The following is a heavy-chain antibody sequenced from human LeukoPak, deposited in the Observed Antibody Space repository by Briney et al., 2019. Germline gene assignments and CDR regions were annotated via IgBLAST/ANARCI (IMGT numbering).Heavy chain of an antibody. D-gene: IGHD6-13*01. CDR3: ATPSYSSSWGTIDV. CDR1: GGSFSGYY. J-gene: IGHJ3*01. Sequence: SETLSLTCAVYGGSFSGYYWSWIRQPPGKGLEWIGEINHSGSTNYNPSLKSRVTISVDTSKNQSSLNLSSVTAADTALYYCATPSYSSSWGTIDVWGEGRMVTVSS. CDR2: INHSGST. V-gene: IGHV4-34*01.